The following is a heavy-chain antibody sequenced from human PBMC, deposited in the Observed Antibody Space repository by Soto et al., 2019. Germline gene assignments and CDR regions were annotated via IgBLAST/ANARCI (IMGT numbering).Heavy chain of an antibody. CDR3: ARAGANCDSTSCFHGPPGYYYYGMDV. Sequence: QVQLVQSGAEVKKPGSSVKVSCKASGGTFSSNAITWVRQAPGQGLEWMGGNLPLLGTANYAQKFQGRVTFTADTSATTAYMEVSSLTSEDTAVYYCARAGANCDSTSCFHGPPGYYYYGMDVWGQGTTVTVSS. CDR2: NLPLLGTA. J-gene: IGHJ6*02. V-gene: IGHV1-69*06. D-gene: IGHD2-2*01. CDR1: GGTFSSNA.